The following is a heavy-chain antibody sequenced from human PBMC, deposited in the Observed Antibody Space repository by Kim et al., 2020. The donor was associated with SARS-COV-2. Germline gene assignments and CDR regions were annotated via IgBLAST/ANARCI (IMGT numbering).Heavy chain of an antibody. V-gene: IGHV1-24*01. Sequence: ASVKVSCKVSGYTLTELSMHWVRQAPGKGLEWMGGFDPEDGETIYAQKFQGRVTMTEDTSTDTAYMELSSLRSEDTAVYYCATVGMVRGVIHYYYYGMDVWGQGTTVTVSS. CDR3: ATVGMVRGVIHYYYYGMDV. J-gene: IGHJ6*02. D-gene: IGHD3-10*01. CDR2: FDPEDGET. CDR1: GYTLTELS.